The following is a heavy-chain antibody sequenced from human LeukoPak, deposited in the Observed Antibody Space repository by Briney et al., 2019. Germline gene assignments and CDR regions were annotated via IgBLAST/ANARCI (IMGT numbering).Heavy chain of an antibody. J-gene: IGHJ4*02. D-gene: IGHD5-12*01. CDR3: VKAREYSGHDPFGDY. CDR2: ISGGADST. Sequence: TGGSLRVSPAAPRFSFSSCVMGSVRQALGKRPDWVSSISGGADSTYYADYVKGRFTISRDNSKNTLYLQINSLRVEDTAIYYCVKAREYSGHDPFGDYWGQGDLVTVSS. CDR1: RFSFSSCV. V-gene: IGHV3-23*01.